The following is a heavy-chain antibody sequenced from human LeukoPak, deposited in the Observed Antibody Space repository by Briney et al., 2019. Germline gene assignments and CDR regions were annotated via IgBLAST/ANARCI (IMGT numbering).Heavy chain of an antibody. CDR2: IYSGGTT. Sequence: GGSLRLSCAASGITASSNYMSWVRQPPGKGLEWVSIIYSGGTTYYADSVQGRFTISRDNSKNTVYLQMNSLRVEDTAVYYCARDPRTTGKSNYGMDVWGQGTTVTVSS. CDR1: GITASSNY. J-gene: IGHJ6*02. D-gene: IGHD4-17*01. V-gene: IGHV3-53*01. CDR3: ARDPRTTGKSNYGMDV.